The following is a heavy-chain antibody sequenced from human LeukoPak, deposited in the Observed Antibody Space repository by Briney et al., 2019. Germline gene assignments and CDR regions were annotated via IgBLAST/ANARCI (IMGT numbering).Heavy chain of an antibody. CDR3: ARGSYDYGSGSYYWFDP. V-gene: IGHV4-34*01. CDR1: GGSFSGYY. D-gene: IGHD3-10*01. Sequence: PSETLSLTCAVYGGSFSGYYWNWIRQPPGKGLEWIGEINHSGSTNYNPSLKSRVTISVDTSKNQFSLKLSSVTAADTAMYYCARGSYDYGSGSYYWFDPWGQGTLVTVSS. J-gene: IGHJ5*02. CDR2: INHSGST.